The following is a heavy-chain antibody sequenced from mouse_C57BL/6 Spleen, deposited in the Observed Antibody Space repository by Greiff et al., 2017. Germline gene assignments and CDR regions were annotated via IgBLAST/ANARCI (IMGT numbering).Heavy chain of an antibody. CDR3: ARRTEITTMDYAMDY. Sequence: QVQLQQSGAELVRPGSSVKLSCKASGYTFTSYWMHWVKQRPIQGLEWIGNIDPSDSATHYNQKFKDKATLTVDKSSSTAYMQLSSLTSEDSAVYYCARRTEITTMDYAMDYWGQGTSVTVSS. CDR2: IDPSDSAT. CDR1: GYTFTSYW. J-gene: IGHJ4*01. V-gene: IGHV1-52*01. D-gene: IGHD1-1*01.